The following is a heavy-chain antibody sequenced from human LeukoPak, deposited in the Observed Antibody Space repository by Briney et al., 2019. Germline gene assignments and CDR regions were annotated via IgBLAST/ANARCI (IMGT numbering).Heavy chain of an antibody. V-gene: IGHV3-9*01. J-gene: IGHJ4*02. CDR3: AKQVVTAISYFDY. CDR1: GFTFDDYA. CDR2: ISWNSGSI. Sequence: GGSLRLSCAASGFTFDDYAMHWVRQAPGKGLEWVSGISWNSGSIGYADSVKGRFTISRDNAKNSLYLQMNSLRAEDTAVYYCAKQVVTAISYFDYWGQGTLVTVSS. D-gene: IGHD2-21*02.